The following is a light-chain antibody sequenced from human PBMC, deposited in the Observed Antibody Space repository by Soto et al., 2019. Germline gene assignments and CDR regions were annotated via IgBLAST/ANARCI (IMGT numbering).Light chain of an antibody. CDR2: DVS. CDR1: SSDVGGYNY. Sequence: QYVLTQPRSVSGSPGQSVTISCTGTSSDVGGYNYVSWYQQHPGKAPKLMIYDVSKRPSGVPDRFSGSKSGNTASLTISGLQAEDEADYYCCSYAGSYKGYVFGTGTKVTVL. V-gene: IGLV2-11*01. J-gene: IGLJ1*01. CDR3: CSYAGSYKGYV.